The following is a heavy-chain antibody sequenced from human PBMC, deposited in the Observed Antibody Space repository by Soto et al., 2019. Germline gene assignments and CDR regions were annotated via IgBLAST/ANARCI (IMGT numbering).Heavy chain of an antibody. Sequence: QLQLQESGPGLVKPSETLSLTCTVSGGSISSSSYYWGWIRQPPGKGLEWIGSIYYSGSTYYNPSLKSRVTISVDTSKNQFSLKLSSVTAADTAVYYCARHGRVGAPQVDYWGQGTLVTVSS. V-gene: IGHV4-39*01. CDR2: IYYSGST. D-gene: IGHD1-26*01. CDR3: ARHGRVGAPQVDY. CDR1: GGSISSSSYY. J-gene: IGHJ4*02.